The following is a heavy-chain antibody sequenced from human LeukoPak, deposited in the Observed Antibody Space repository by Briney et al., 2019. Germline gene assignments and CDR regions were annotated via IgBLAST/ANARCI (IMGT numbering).Heavy chain of an antibody. CDR2: IYYSGST. Sequence: KPSETLSLTCTVYGGSISIYYWSWIRQPPGKGLEWIGYIYYSGSTNYNPSLKSRVTISVDTSKNQFSLKLSSVTAADTAVYYCARSIVVVPAASGNWFDPWGQGTLVTVSS. D-gene: IGHD2-2*01. V-gene: IGHV4-59*12. CDR3: ARSIVVVPAASGNWFDP. CDR1: GGSISIYY. J-gene: IGHJ5*02.